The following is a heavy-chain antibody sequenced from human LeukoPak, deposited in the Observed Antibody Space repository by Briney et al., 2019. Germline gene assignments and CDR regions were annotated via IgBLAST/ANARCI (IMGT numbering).Heavy chain of an antibody. J-gene: IGHJ4*02. CDR3: ARADGDYGATYYFDY. D-gene: IGHD4-17*01. CDR2: IYYSGST. CDR1: GGSISSGDYY. Sequence: SQTLSLTCTVSGGSISSGDYYWSWIRQPPGKGLEWIGYIYYSGSTYYNPSLKSRVTISVDTSKNQFSLKLSSVTAADTAVYYCARADGDYGATYYFDYWGQGTLVTVSS. V-gene: IGHV4-30-4*08.